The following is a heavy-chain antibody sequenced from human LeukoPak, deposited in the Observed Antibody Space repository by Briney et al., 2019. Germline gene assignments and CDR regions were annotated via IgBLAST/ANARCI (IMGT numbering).Heavy chain of an antibody. D-gene: IGHD4-17*01. CDR2: ISSGSSYI. V-gene: IGHV3-21*01. CDR3: ARNRNDYGDYVYDY. J-gene: IGHJ4*02. Sequence: GGSLRLSCAASGFIFSIYTMNWVRQAPGKGLEWVSSISSGSSYIYYADSVKGRFTISRDNAKNSLYLQMNSLRAEDTAVYYCARNRNDYGDYVYDYWGQGTLVTVSS. CDR1: GFIFSIYT.